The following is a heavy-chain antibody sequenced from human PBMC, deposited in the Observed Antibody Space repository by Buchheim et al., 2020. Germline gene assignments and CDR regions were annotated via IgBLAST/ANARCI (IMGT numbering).Heavy chain of an antibody. D-gene: IGHD3-10*01. CDR1: GFTFSRYA. CDR2: ITASGGST. V-gene: IGHV3-23*01. Sequence: EVQVLESGGGLVQPGGSLRLSCAASGFTFSRYAMTWVRQAPGKGLEWVSSITASGGSTYYADSVKGRFTISRDNSKNILYLHMSTLNAEDSAVYYCAPYGRLLRDWGQGTL. J-gene: IGHJ4*02. CDR3: APYGRLLRD.